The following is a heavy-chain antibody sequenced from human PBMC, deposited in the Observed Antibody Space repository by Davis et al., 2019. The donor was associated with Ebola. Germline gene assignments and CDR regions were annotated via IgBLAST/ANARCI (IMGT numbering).Heavy chain of an antibody. V-gene: IGHV3-23*01. CDR3: AKDRYSGSYWGIGY. D-gene: IGHD1-26*01. CDR2: ISGSGGST. J-gene: IGHJ4*02. Sequence: GESLKISCAASGFTFDDYAMSWVRQAPGKGLEWVSAISGSGGSTYYADSVKGRFTISSDNSKNTLYLQMNSLRAEDTAVYYCAKDRYSGSYWGIGYWGQGTLVTVSS. CDR1: GFTFDDYA.